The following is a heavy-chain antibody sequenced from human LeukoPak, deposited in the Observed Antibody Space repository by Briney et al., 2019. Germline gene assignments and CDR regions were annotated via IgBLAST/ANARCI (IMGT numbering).Heavy chain of an antibody. V-gene: IGHV1-2*02. D-gene: IGHD3-16*02. CDR1: GYTFTGYY. CDR2: INPNSGGT. Sequence: ASVKVSCKASGYTFTGYYMHWVRQAPGQGLEWMGWINPNSGGTNYAQKFQGRVTMTRDTSISTAYMELSRLRSEDTAVYYCATTSGRYMTTFGGVIPTFDYWGRGTLVTVSS. CDR3: ATTSGRYMTTFGGVIPTFDY. J-gene: IGHJ4*02.